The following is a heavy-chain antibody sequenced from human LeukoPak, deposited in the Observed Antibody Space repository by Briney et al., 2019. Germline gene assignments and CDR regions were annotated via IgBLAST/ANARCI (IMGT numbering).Heavy chain of an antibody. CDR3: AKVKAYNWNERFDY. D-gene: IGHD1-1*01. CDR2: ISGSGGST. V-gene: IGHV3-23*01. CDR1: GFTFSSYG. Sequence: GGSLRLSCAASGFTFSSYGMSWVRQAPGKGLEWVSAISGSGGSTYYADSVKGRFTISRDNSKNTLYLQMNSLRAEDTAVYYCAKVKAYNWNERFDYWGQGTLVTVSS. J-gene: IGHJ4*02.